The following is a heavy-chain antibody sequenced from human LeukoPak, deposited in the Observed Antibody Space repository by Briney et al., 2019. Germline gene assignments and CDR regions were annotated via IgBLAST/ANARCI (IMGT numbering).Heavy chain of an antibody. J-gene: IGHJ4*02. Sequence: GGSLRLSCAASGFTFSSYWMHWVRQAPGKGLVWVSRINSDGSSTNYADSVKGRFTISRDNAKNTLYLQMNSLRAEDTAVYYCASYSSSWSGSFDYWGQGTLVTVSS. CDR3: ASYSSSWSGSFDY. CDR1: GFTFSSYW. V-gene: IGHV3-74*01. CDR2: INSDGSST. D-gene: IGHD6-13*01.